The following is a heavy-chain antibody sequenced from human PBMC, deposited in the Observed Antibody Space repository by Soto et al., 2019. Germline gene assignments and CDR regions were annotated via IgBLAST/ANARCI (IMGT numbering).Heavy chain of an antibody. CDR2: ISYDGSNK. J-gene: IGHJ4*02. Sequence: QVQLVESGGGVVQPGRSLRLSCAASGFPFTSYGMHWVREGPGKGLEWVAVISYDGSNKFYADSVMGRFTISRDNSKNALYLQRNSLRPEDTALYYCVGGQYYFDYRGQGTLVIVSS. D-gene: IGHD3-10*01. CDR1: GFPFTSYG. CDR3: VGGQYYFDY. V-gene: IGHV3-30*03.